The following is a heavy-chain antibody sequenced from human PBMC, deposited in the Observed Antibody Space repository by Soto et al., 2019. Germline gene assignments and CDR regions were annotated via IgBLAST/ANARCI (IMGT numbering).Heavy chain of an antibody. CDR3: ARAGRHNYYGSGSYYQYYYYYYMDV. Sequence: SETLSLTCAVYGGSFSGYYWSWIRQPPGKGLEWIGEINHSGSTNYNPSLKSRVTISVDTSKNQFSLKLSSVTAADTAVYYCARAGRHNYYGSGSYYQYYYYYYMDVWGKGTTVTVSS. J-gene: IGHJ6*03. V-gene: IGHV4-34*01. D-gene: IGHD3-10*01. CDR1: GGSFSGYY. CDR2: INHSGST.